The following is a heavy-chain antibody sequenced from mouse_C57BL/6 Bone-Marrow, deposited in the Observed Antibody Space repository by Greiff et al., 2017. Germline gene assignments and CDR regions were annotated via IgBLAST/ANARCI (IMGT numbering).Heavy chain of an antibody. CDR1: GYTFTDYE. D-gene: IGHD2-3*01. CDR3: TRFFYDGYYDDY. CDR2: IDPETGGT. V-gene: IGHV1-15*01. Sequence: QVQLKQSGAELVRPGASVTLSCKASGYTFTDYEMHWVKQTPVHGLEWIGAIDPETGGTAYNQKFKGKAILTADKSSSTAYMELRSLTSEDSAVYYCTRFFYDGYYDDYWGQGTTLTVSS. J-gene: IGHJ2*01.